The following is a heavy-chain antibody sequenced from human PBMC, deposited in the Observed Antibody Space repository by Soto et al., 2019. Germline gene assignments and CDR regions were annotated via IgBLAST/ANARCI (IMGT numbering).Heavy chain of an antibody. CDR3: AGHDNSIAARDYYGMDV. J-gene: IGHJ6*02. CDR2: IYPGDSDT. Sequence: GESLKISCQGSGYSFASYWIGWVRQMPGKDLEWMGIIYPGDSDTRYSPSFQGQVTISADKSLRTAYLQWTSLKASDTALYYCAGHDNSIAARDYYGMDVWGQGTTVTVSS. V-gene: IGHV5-51*01. D-gene: IGHD6-6*01. CDR1: GYSFASYW.